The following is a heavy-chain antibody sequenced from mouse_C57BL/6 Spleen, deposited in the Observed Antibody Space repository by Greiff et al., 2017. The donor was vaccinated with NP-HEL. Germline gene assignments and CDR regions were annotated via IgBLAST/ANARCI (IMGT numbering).Heavy chain of an antibody. CDR2: ISSGGSYT. J-gene: IGHJ4*01. V-gene: IGHV5-6*01. CDR1: GFTFSSYG. Sequence: EVQRVESGGDLVKPGGSLKLSCAASGFTFSSYGMSWVRQTPDKRLEWVATISSGGSYTYYPDSVKGRFTISRDNAKNTLYLQMSSLKSEDTAMYYCARQLAYDYDGGDDYAMDYWGQGTSVTVSS. D-gene: IGHD2-4*01. CDR3: ARQLAYDYDGGDDYAMDY.